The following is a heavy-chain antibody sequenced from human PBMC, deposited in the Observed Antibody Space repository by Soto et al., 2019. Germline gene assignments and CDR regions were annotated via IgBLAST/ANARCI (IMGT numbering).Heavy chain of an antibody. CDR3: ARDQTNDYCDSIGYSH. CDR1: GGSISSGGYY. D-gene: IGHD3-22*01. V-gene: IGHV4-31*03. J-gene: IGHJ4*02. CDR2: IYYSGST. Sequence: SETLSLTCTVSGGSISSGGYYWSWIRQHPGKGLEWIGYIYYSGSTYYNPSLKSRVTISVDTSKNQFSLKLSSVTAADTAVYYCARDQTNDYCDSIGYSHWGQGTLVTVSS.